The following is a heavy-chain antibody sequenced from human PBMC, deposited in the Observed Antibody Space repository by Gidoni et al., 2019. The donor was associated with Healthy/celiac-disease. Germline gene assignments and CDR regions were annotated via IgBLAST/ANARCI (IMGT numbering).Heavy chain of an antibody. CDR1: GGSISSSSYY. J-gene: IGHJ2*01. CDR2: IYYSGST. Sequence: QLQLQESGPGLVKPSETLSLTCTVSGGSISSSSYYWGWIRQPPGKGLEWIGSIYYSGSTYYNPSLKSRVTISVDTSKNQFSLKLSSVTAADTAVYYCARQRYSSGWRDYWYFDLWGRGTLVTVSS. D-gene: IGHD6-19*01. V-gene: IGHV4-39*01. CDR3: ARQRYSSGWRDYWYFDL.